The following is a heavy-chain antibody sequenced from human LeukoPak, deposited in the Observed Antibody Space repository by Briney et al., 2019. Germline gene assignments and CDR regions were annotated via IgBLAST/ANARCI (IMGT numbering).Heavy chain of an antibody. CDR3: AKPHPIGVVIPLLDY. Sequence: ASVKVSCKASGYTFTGYYMHWVRQAPGQGLEWMGWINPNSGGTNYAQKFQGRVTMTRDTSISTAYMELSRLRSDDTAVYYCAKPHPIGVVIPLLDYWGQGTLVTVSS. V-gene: IGHV1-2*02. J-gene: IGHJ4*02. CDR2: INPNSGGT. CDR1: GYTFTGYY. D-gene: IGHD3-3*01.